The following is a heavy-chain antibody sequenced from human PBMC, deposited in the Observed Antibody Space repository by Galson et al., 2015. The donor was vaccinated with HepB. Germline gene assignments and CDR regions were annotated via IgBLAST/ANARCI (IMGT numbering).Heavy chain of an antibody. CDR3: ARDYHSSGLDY. J-gene: IGHJ4*02. Sequence: SVKVSCKASGYTFTSYYMHWVRQAPGQGLEWMGIINPSGGSTSYAQRLQGRATMTRDTSTSTVYMELSSLRSEDTAVYYCARDYHSSGLDYWGQGTLVTVSS. CDR2: INPSGGST. CDR1: GYTFTSYY. D-gene: IGHD6-19*01. V-gene: IGHV1-46*04.